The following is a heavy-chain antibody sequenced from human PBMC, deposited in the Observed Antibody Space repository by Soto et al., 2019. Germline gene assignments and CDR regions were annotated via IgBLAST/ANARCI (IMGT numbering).Heavy chain of an antibody. CDR2: IDDDGSST. CDR1: GFDFSTYW. CDR3: ARRLELPLGASHYYYGMDV. V-gene: IGHV3-74*01. J-gene: IGHJ6*02. D-gene: IGHD1-7*01. Sequence: EAQLVESGGGLVQPRGSLRVSCAASGFDFSTYWMHWVRQVPGKGLEWVSRIDDDGSSTRYADSVKGRFTISRDNSKNIVYLEMNSLTAEDTAVYYCARRLELPLGASHYYYGMDVWGQGTTVTVSS.